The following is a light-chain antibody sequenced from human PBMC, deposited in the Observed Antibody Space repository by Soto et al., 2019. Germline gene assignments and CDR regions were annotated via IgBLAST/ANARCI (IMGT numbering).Light chain of an antibody. Sequence: QAVVTQPPSASGTPGQRVTISCYGSSSKIESNFVYWYQQFPGTAPRLLIYRNNQRPSGVPDRFSGSKSGTSASLAISALRAEDEADYYCTVWDDSLRGLLFGGGTKVTVL. CDR3: TVWDDSLRGLL. CDR2: RNN. CDR1: SSKIESNF. V-gene: IGLV1-47*01. J-gene: IGLJ2*01.